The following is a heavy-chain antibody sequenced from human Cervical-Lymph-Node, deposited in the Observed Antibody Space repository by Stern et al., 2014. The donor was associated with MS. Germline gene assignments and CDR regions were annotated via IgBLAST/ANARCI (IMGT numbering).Heavy chain of an antibody. CDR2: IYYTGTT. Sequence: QVQLGQSGPRLVIPSQTLSLTCTVSGGSVYTGGYYWSWIRQHPGKGLEWIGYIYYTGTTYYNPSLKSRLTISVDTSKNQFSLNLSSVTAADTAVYHCARLAARYWYFDLWGRGTLVTVSS. CDR3: ARLAARYWYFDL. CDR1: GGSVYTGGYY. J-gene: IGHJ2*01. V-gene: IGHV4-31*03. D-gene: IGHD6-6*01.